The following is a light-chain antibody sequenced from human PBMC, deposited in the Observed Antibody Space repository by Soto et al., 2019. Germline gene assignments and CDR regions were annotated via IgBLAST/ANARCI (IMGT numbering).Light chain of an antibody. J-gene: IGKJ3*01. V-gene: IGKV3-15*01. CDR2: GAS. Sequence: EIVMTQSPATLSVSPGERATLSCRASQSVSSNLAWYQQKPGQPPRLLIYGASTRATGTPTRFSGSGSGTEFPLTISSLQSEDFAVYYCQQYNNWPPFTFGPGTKVDIK. CDR3: QQYNNWPPFT. CDR1: QSVSSN.